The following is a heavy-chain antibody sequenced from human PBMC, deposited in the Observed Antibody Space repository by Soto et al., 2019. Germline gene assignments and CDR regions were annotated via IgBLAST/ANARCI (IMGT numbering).Heavy chain of an antibody. Sequence: GGSLRLSCAASGFTFSSNAMSWVRQAPGKGLEWVSGVHSDGTSTTYADSVKGRFTISRDNARNTVSLQMSSLRAEDTAIYYCARGDRGGFDLWGHGTVVTVSS. J-gene: IGHJ3*01. V-gene: IGHV3-74*01. CDR1: GFTFSSNA. CDR3: ARGDRGGFDL. D-gene: IGHD3-10*01. CDR2: VHSDGTST.